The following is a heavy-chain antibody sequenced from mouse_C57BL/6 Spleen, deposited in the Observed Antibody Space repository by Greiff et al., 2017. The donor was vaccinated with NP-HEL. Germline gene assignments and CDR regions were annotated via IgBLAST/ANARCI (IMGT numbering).Heavy chain of an antibody. CDR2: IRLKSDNYAT. Sequence: EVKVVESGGGLVQPGGSMKLSCVASGFTFSNYWMNWVRQSPEKGLEWVAQIRLKSDNYATHYAESVKGRFTISRDDSKSSVYLQMNNLRAEDTGIYYCTVYDGYYSWFAYWGQGTLVTVSA. CDR3: TVYDGYYSWFAY. J-gene: IGHJ3*01. V-gene: IGHV6-3*01. D-gene: IGHD2-3*01. CDR1: GFTFSNYW.